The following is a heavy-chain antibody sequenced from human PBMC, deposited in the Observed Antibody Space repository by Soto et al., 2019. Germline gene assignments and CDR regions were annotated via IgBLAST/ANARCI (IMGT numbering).Heavy chain of an antibody. CDR3: ARDKNYYDSSGLYYYGMDV. Sequence: GGSLRLSCAASGFTFSSYGMHWVRQAPGKGLEWVAVIWYDGSNKYYADSVKGRFTISRDNSKNTLYLQMNSLRAEDTAVYYCARDKNYYDSSGLYYYGMDVGGQGTTVTVSS. CDR1: GFTFSSYG. V-gene: IGHV3-33*01. J-gene: IGHJ6*02. D-gene: IGHD3-22*01. CDR2: IWYDGSNK.